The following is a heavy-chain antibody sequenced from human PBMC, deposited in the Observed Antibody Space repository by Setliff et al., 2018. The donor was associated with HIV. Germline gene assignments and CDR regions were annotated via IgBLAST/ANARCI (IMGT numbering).Heavy chain of an antibody. V-gene: IGHV1-2*02. CDR2: IIPKSGET. D-gene: IGHD3-3*01. CDR3: ARVVDRDYDFWSAYEY. CDR1: GYTFTAHH. Sequence: GASVKVSCKSSGYTFTAHHIHWVRQAPGQGPGWMGWIIPKSGETSYAEKFRGRVTMTRDTSLSTAYMELSWLTSDDTAVYYCARVVDRDYDFWSAYEYWGQGTMVTVSS. J-gene: IGHJ4*02.